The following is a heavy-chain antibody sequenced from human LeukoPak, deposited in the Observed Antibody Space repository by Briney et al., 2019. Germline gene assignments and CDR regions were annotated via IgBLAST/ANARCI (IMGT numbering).Heavy chain of an antibody. CDR2: IYHSGST. Sequence: PSETLSLTCAVSGGSISSGGYSWSWIRQPPGKGLEWIGYIYHSGSTYYNPSLKSRVTISVDTSKNQFSLKLSSVTAADTAVYYCARGRLSGYWGQGTLVTVSS. V-gene: IGHV4-30-2*01. D-gene: IGHD3-10*01. J-gene: IGHJ4*02. CDR3: ARGRLSGY. CDR1: GGSISSGGYS.